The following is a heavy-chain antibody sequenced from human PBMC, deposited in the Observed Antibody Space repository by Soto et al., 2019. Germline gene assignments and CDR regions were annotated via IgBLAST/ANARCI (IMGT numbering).Heavy chain of an antibody. CDR3: AKSVRYCLGSSCSPEAFDV. V-gene: IGHV3-30*18. CDR2: TSFDGSNE. D-gene: IGHD2-15*01. Sequence: QVQLVESGGGVVQPGRSLRLSCAASGFTFSDSGMHWVRQPPGQGLEWVAATSFDGSNEFYADSVKDRFTISRDNSKNSLYLQMNRLRPEDKAVYYCAKSVRYCLGSSCSPEAFDVWGQGTAVSVSS. J-gene: IGHJ3*01. CDR1: GFTFSDSG.